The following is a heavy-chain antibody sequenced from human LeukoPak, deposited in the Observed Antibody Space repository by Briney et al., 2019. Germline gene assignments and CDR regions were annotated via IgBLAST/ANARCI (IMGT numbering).Heavy chain of an antibody. CDR3: AREEGYYDSSGYYYRVLDY. CDR1: GGSFRGYY. CDR2: INHSGSS. V-gene: IGHV4-34*01. D-gene: IGHD3-22*01. Sequence: PSETLSLTCAVYGGSFRGYYWSWIRQPPGKGLEWIGEINHSGSSNYNPSLKSRVTISLDTSKNQFSLNLSSVTAADTAVYYCAREEGYYDSSGYYYRVLDYWGQGTLVTVSS. J-gene: IGHJ4*02.